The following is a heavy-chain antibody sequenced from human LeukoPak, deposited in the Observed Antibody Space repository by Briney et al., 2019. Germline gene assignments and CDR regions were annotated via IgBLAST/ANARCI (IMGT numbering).Heavy chain of an antibody. CDR1: GGSISSSSYY. J-gene: IGHJ3*02. Sequence: SETLSLTCTVSGGSISSSSYYWGWIRQPPGKGLEWIGSIYYSGSTYYNPSLKSPVTISVDTSKNQFSLKLSSVTAADTAVYYCARHEIAIVVVGGAFDIWGQGTMVTVSS. D-gene: IGHD2-15*01. CDR2: IYYSGST. CDR3: ARHEIAIVVVGGAFDI. V-gene: IGHV4-39*01.